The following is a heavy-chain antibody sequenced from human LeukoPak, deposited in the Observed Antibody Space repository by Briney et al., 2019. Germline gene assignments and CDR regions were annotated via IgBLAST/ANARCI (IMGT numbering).Heavy chain of an antibody. CDR3: ARVSSANIVLMVYATHYYYGMDV. V-gene: IGHV1-18*01. J-gene: IGHJ6*02. CDR1: GYTFTSYG. CDR2: ISAYNGNT. Sequence: GASVKVSCKASGYTFTSYGISWVRQAPGQGLEWMGWISAYNGNTNYAQKLQGRVTMTTDTSTSTAYMELRSLRSDDTAVYYCARVSSANIVLMVYATHYYYGMDVWGQGTTVTVSS. D-gene: IGHD2-8*01.